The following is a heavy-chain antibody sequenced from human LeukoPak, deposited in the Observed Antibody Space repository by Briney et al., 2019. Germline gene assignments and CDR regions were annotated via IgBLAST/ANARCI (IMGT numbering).Heavy chain of an antibody. CDR3: ARMDPLSSHFDY. V-gene: IGHV1-3*01. CDR1: GYTFTSYA. CDR2: INAGNGNT. Sequence: ASVKVSCKASGYTFTSYAMHWVRQAPGQRLEWMGWINAGNGNTKYSQKFQGRVTITRDTSASTAYMELSSLRSEDTAVYYCARMDPLSSHFDYWGQGTLVTVSS. D-gene: IGHD2-2*03. J-gene: IGHJ4*02.